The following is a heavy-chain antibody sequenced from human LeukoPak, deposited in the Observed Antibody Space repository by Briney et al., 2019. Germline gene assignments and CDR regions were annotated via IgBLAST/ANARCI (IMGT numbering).Heavy chain of an antibody. J-gene: IGHJ6*04. CDR3: ARYGSGSYYTSSPYYGMDV. Sequence: PGGSLRLSCAASGFTFSSYEMNWVRQAPGKGLEWVSYISSSGSTIYYADSVKGRFTISRDNAKNSLYLQMNSLRAEDTAVYYCARYGSGSYYTSSPYYGMDVWGKGTTVTVSS. D-gene: IGHD3-10*01. CDR1: GFTFSSYE. CDR2: ISSSGSTI. V-gene: IGHV3-48*03.